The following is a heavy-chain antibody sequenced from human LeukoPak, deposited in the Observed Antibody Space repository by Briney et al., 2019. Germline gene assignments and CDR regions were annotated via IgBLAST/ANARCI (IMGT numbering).Heavy chain of an antibody. CDR1: GYTFTSYG. V-gene: IGHV1-18*01. CDR2: ISAYNGNT. D-gene: IGHD3-22*01. Sequence: ASVKVSCKASGYTFTSYGISWVRQAPGQGLEWMGWISAYNGNTNYAQKLQGRVTMTTDTSTSTAYMELRSLRSDDTAVYYCAREEYYDSSSSPVQHWGQGTLVTVSS. J-gene: IGHJ1*01. CDR3: AREEYYDSSSSPVQH.